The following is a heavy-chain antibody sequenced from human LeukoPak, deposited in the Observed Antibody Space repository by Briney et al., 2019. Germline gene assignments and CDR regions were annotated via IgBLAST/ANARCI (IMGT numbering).Heavy chain of an antibody. D-gene: IGHD5-12*01. CDR3: ARDSGFDYFEY. CDR1: GVSISSSNSY. V-gene: IGHV4-39*02. J-gene: IGHJ4*02. Sequence: PSETLSLTCTVSGVSISSSNSYWGWIRQPPGKGLEWIGSIYYSGNTYYNASLKSQVSISIDTSKNQFSLRLTSVTAADTAVYYCARDSGFDYFEYWGQGTLVTVSS. CDR2: IYYSGNT.